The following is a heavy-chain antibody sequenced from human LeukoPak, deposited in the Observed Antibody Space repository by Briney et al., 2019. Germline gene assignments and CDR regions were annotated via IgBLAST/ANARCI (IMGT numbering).Heavy chain of an antibody. D-gene: IGHD3-3*01. Sequence: PGGSLRLSCAASGFTFSSYGMHWVRQAPGKGLEWVAVIWYDGSNKYYADSVKGRFTISRDNSKNTLYLQMNSLRAEDTAVYYCARDPGWSGPYYYGMDVWDQGTTVTVSS. CDR3: ARDPGWSGPYYYGMDV. CDR2: IWYDGSNK. J-gene: IGHJ6*02. CDR1: GFTFSSYG. V-gene: IGHV3-33*01.